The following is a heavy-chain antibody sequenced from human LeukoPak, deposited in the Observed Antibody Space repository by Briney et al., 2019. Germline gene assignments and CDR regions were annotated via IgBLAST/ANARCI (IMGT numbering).Heavy chain of an antibody. Sequence: SGTLSLTCAVYGGSFSGYYWSWIRQPPGKGLEWIGEINHSGSTNYNPSLKSRVTISVDTSKNQFSLKLSSVTAADTAVYYCARGLVRWEYDFWSGYYTDDNWFDPWGQGTLVTVSS. CDR1: GGSFSGYY. V-gene: IGHV4-34*01. CDR3: ARGLVRWEYDFWSGYYTDDNWFDP. CDR2: INHSGST. D-gene: IGHD3-3*01. J-gene: IGHJ5*02.